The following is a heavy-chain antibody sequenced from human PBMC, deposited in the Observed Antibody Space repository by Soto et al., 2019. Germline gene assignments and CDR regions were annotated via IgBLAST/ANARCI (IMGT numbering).Heavy chain of an antibody. CDR2: IYPGDSDT. V-gene: IGHV5-51*01. CDR3: ARLYDSSGYYYDPYYYYYYGMDV. J-gene: IGHJ6*02. D-gene: IGHD3-22*01. Sequence: PGESLKISCKGSGYSFTSYWIGWVRQMPGKGLEWMGIIYPGDSDTRYSLSFQGQVTISADKSISTAYLQWSSLKASDTAMYYCARLYDSSGYYYDPYYYYYYGMDVWGQGTTVTVSS. CDR1: GYSFTSYW.